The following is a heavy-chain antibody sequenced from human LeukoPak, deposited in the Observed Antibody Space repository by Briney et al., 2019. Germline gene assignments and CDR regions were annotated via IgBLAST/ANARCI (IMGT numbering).Heavy chain of an antibody. Sequence: GESLKISCRGSGYGFTSYWIVWVRQMPGKGLEWMGVIYPGDSNSRYSPSFQGQVTISADNSISTAYLQWSSLKASDTAMYYCARQVYCSSTSCYDAFDIWGQGTMVTVSS. CDR2: IYPGDSNS. V-gene: IGHV5-51*01. D-gene: IGHD2-2*01. CDR1: GYGFTSYW. J-gene: IGHJ3*02. CDR3: ARQVYCSSTSCYDAFDI.